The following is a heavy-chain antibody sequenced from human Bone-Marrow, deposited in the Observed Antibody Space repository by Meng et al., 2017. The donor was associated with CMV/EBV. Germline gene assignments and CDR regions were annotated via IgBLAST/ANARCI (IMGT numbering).Heavy chain of an antibody. D-gene: IGHD3-3*01. CDR1: GYTFTSYG. CDR2: ISAYNGNT. V-gene: IGHV1-18*01. CDR3: ARGLTPNPNYDFWSGLFFDY. Sequence: ASVKVSCKASGYTFTSYGISWVRQAPGQGLEWMGWISAYNGNTNYAQKLQGRVTMTTDTSTSTAYMELGSLRSDDTAVYYCARGLTPNPNYDFWSGLFFDYWGQGTLVTVSS. J-gene: IGHJ4*02.